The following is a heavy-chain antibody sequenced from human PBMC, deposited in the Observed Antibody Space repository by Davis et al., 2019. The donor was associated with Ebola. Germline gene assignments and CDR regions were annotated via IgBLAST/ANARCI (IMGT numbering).Heavy chain of an antibody. D-gene: IGHD2-2*01. CDR3: ASGQLLWVKNFDY. CDR2: ISSSGSTI. J-gene: IGHJ4*02. CDR1: GFTFSDYY. Sequence: GESLKISCAASGFTFSDYYMSWIRQAPGKGLEWVSYISSSGSTIYYADSVKGRFTISRDNAKNSLYLQMNSLRAEDTAVYYCASGQLLWVKNFDYWGQGTLVTVSS. V-gene: IGHV3-11*04.